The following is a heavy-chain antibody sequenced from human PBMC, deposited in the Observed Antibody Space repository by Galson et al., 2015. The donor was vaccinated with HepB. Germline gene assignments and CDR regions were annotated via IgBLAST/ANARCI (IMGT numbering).Heavy chain of an antibody. V-gene: IGHV3-23*01. Sequence: SLRLSCAASGFTFSSYAMSWVRQAPGKGLEWVSAISGSGGSTYYADSVKGRFTISRDNSRNALYLQMSSLRAEDTAVYYCAKDSQAYSSSLWYFDIWGRGTLVTVSS. J-gene: IGHJ2*01. D-gene: IGHD6-6*01. CDR2: ISGSGGST. CDR3: AKDSQAYSSSLWYFDI. CDR1: GFTFSSYA.